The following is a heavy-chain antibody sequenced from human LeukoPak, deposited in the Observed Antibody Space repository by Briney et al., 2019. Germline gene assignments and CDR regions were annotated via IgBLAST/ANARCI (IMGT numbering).Heavy chain of an antibody. D-gene: IGHD3-16*01. Sequence: PGGSLRLSCAASGFTFSRYWMHWVRLAPGKGLVWVSRINSDGSIISYADSVRGRFTISRDNAKNTLYLEMNSRRAEGTAVYYCARDKDDYNRDFDYWGQGPMLTVSS. CDR2: INSDGSII. J-gene: IGHJ4*02. V-gene: IGHV3-74*01. CDR3: ARDKDDYNRDFDY. CDR1: GFTFSRYW.